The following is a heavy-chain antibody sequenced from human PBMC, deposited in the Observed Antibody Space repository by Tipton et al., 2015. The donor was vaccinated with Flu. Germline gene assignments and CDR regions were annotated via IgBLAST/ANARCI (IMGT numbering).Heavy chain of an antibody. D-gene: IGHD3-16*01. CDR2: IYPSGTT. J-gene: IGHJ4*02. CDR1: SGSIRSTNYF. Sequence: TLSLTCTVSSGSIRSTNYFCAWIRQPPGKRLELIGSIYPSGTTYYNPSLKSRVTISVDTSKSQFSLMLRSVTAADTAVYYCARLSYYDVDLKNWYFEYWGQGTLVTVSS. V-gene: IGHV4-39*01. CDR3: ARLSYYDVDLKNWYFEY.